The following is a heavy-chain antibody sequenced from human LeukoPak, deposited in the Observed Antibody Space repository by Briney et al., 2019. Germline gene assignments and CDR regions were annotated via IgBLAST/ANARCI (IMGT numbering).Heavy chain of an antibody. Sequence: RAGRSLRLSCAASGFTFSSYAMHWVRQAPGKGLEWVAVISYDGSNKYYADSVKGRFTISRDNSKNTLYLQMNSLRAEDTAVYYCARDHWREFWQLVDTSNDYWGQGTLVTVSS. D-gene: IGHD6-13*01. CDR3: ARDHWREFWQLVDTSNDY. CDR1: GFTFSSYA. CDR2: ISYDGSNK. J-gene: IGHJ4*02. V-gene: IGHV3-30-3*01.